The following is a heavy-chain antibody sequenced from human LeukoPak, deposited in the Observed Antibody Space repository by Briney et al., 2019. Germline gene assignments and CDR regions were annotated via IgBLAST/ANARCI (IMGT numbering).Heavy chain of an antibody. V-gene: IGHV1-8*01. CDR3: ARDNTVITLDAFDI. J-gene: IGHJ3*02. D-gene: IGHD1-14*01. CDR2: MNPNSGNT. CDR1: GYTFTSYD. Sequence: ASVKVSCKASGYTFTSYDINWVRQATGQGLEWMGWMNPNSGNTGYAQKFQGRVTMTRNTSISTAYMELSSLRSDDTALYYCARDNTVITLDAFDIWGQGTMVTVSS.